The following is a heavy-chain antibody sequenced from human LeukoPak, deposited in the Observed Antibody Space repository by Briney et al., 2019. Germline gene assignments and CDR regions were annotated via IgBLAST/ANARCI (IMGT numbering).Heavy chain of an antibody. CDR2: INNSGGST. J-gene: IGHJ4*02. Sequence: GGSLRLSCAASGFTFSSYAMSWVRQAPGKGLEWVSVINNSGGSTYYADSVKGRFTISRDNSKNTLYLQMNSLRAEDTAVYYCAKRDSSYGYGGSSGYYSDYWGQGTLVTVSS. CDR3: AKRDSSYGYGGSSGYYSDY. CDR1: GFTFSSYA. V-gene: IGHV3-23*01. D-gene: IGHD5-18*01.